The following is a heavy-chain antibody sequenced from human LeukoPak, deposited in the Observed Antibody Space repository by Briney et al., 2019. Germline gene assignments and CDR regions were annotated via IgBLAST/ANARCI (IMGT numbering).Heavy chain of an antibody. V-gene: IGHV3-48*04. J-gene: IGHJ3*02. CDR1: GFSFITYS. Sequence: GGSLRLSCAASGFSFITYSMNWVRQAPGKGLEWVSYISSGSTTIYYAGSVKGRFTISRDNAKNSLYLQMNSLRSEDTAVYYCAREASAAFDIWGQGTMVTVSS. CDR2: ISSGSTTI. CDR3: AREASAAFDI.